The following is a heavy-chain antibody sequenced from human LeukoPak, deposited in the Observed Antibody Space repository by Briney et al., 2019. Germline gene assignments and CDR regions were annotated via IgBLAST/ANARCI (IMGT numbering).Heavy chain of an antibody. J-gene: IGHJ4*02. CDR1: GFSFSSFA. CDR2: IGVSGTT. CDR3: ARQDTEGRYWGYDY. Sequence: GGSLRLSCAASGFSFSSFAMSWVRQAPGKGLEWVSAIGVSGTTYYADSVKGRFTISRDSSKNTVYLQMNGVRDEDTAVYYCARQDTEGRYWGYDYWGQGTLVTVSS. V-gene: IGHV3-23*01. D-gene: IGHD7-27*01.